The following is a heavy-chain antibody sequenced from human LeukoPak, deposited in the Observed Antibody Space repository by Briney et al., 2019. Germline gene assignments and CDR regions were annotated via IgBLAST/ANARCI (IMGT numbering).Heavy chain of an antibody. J-gene: IGHJ3*01. CDR2: ISYDGSKK. D-gene: IGHD5-18*01. CDR1: GFTFSSYG. V-gene: IGHV3-30*18. Sequence: GRSLRLSCAASGFTFSSYGMHWVRQAPGKGLEWVVVISYDGSKKYYADSVKGRFTISRDNSKNTLYLQMNSLRAEDTAVYYCAEEYSSIVAFDFWGQGTMVTVSS. CDR3: AEEYSSIVAFDF.